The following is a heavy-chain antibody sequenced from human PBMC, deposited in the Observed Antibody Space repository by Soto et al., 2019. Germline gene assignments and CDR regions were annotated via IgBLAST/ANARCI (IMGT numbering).Heavy chain of an antibody. J-gene: IGHJ6*02. D-gene: IGHD6-13*01. Sequence: KTSETLSLTCAVSGGSISSSNCWSCVRQPPGKGLEWIGEIYHSGSTNYNPSLKSRVTISVDKSKNQFSLKLSSVTAADTAVYYCARDRRIQGIAAAGTGYYYYYYGMDVWGQGTTVTVSS. CDR2: IYHSGST. V-gene: IGHV4-4*02. CDR1: GGSISSSNC. CDR3: ARDRRIQGIAAAGTGYYYYYYGMDV.